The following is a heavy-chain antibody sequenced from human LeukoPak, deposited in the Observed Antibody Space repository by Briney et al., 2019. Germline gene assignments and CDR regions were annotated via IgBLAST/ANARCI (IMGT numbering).Heavy chain of an antibody. CDR2: ISYDGSNK. Sequence: GGSLRLSCAASGFTFSSYGMHWVRQAPGKGLEWVAVISYDGSNKYYADSVKGRFTISRDNSKNTLYLQMNSLRAEDTAVYYCAKDRVVVVPAAISYWGQGTLVTVSS. V-gene: IGHV3-30*18. CDR3: AKDRVVVVPAAISY. J-gene: IGHJ4*02. CDR1: GFTFSSYG. D-gene: IGHD2-2*01.